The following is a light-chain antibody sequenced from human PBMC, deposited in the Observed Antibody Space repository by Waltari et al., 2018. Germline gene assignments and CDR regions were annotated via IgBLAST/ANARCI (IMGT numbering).Light chain of an antibody. CDR2: NGD. J-gene: IGLJ3*02. Sequence: QSVLTQPPSASGTPGQRVTISCSGSTSNVGGASLNWYPQPPGTAPKLLIYNGDQRPSGVPDRFSGSKSATSASLAISDLQSEDEADYYCAAWDDRLKGWVFGGGTKVTVL. V-gene: IGLV1-44*01. CDR3: AAWDDRLKGWV. CDR1: TSNVGGAS.